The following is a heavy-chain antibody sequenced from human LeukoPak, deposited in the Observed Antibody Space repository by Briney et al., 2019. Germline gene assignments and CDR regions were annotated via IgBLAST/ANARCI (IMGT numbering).Heavy chain of an antibody. D-gene: IGHD2-2*01. CDR3: ARIYCSSTTCYYFDY. J-gene: IGHJ4*02. CDR1: GYSISSGYY. V-gene: IGHV4-38-2*02. Sequence: SETLSLTCTVSGYSISSGYYWGWIRQPPGKGLEWIGSIYHSGSTNYNPSLKSRVTMSVDTSKNQFSLKLSSVTAADTAVYYCARIYCSSTTCYYFDYWGQGTLVTVSS. CDR2: IYHSGST.